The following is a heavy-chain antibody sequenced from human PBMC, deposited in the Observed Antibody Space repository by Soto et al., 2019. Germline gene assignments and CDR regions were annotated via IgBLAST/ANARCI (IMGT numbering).Heavy chain of an antibody. D-gene: IGHD3-10*01. V-gene: IGHV1-46*01. J-gene: IGHJ5*02. CDR1: GYTFISYS. CDR3: ARDPHRRFYWFDP. CDR2: INPSGGST. Sequence: GASVKVSCKVSGYTFISYSMHWVRQAPGQGLEWMGIINPSGGSTSYAQKFQGRVTMTRDTSTSTVYMELSSLRSEDTAVYYCARDPHRRFYWFDPWGQGTLVTVSS.